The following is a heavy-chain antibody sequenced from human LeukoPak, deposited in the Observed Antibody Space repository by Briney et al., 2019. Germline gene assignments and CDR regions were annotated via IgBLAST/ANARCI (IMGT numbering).Heavy chain of an antibody. CDR3: VVPAAIQRD. J-gene: IGHJ3*01. Sequence: QPGGSLRLSCAASGFTFSSYWVSWVRQAPGKGLEWVANIKQDGSEKYYVDSVKGRFTISRDNAKNSLYLQMNSLRAEDTAVYYCVVPAAIQRDWGQRTMVTVSS. CDR1: GFTFSSYW. CDR2: IKQDGSEK. D-gene: IGHD2-2*01. V-gene: IGHV3-7*01.